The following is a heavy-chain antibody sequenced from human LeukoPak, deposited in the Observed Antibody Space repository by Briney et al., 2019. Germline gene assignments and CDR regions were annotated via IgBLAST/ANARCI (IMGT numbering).Heavy chain of an antibody. CDR2: IYYSGST. V-gene: IGHV4-30-4*08. J-gene: IGHJ2*01. CDR3: ARARQDYGGNDGLWYFDL. Sequence: SETLSLTCTVSGGSISSGDYYWSWIRQPPGKGLEWIGYIYYSGSTYYNPSLKSRVTISVDTSKNQFSLKLSSVTAADTAVYYCARARQDYGGNDGLWYFDLWGRGTLATVSS. D-gene: IGHD4-23*01. CDR1: GGSISSGDYY.